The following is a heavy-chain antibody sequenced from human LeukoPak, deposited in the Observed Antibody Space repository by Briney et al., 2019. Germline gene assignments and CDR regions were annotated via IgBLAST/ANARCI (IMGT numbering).Heavy chain of an antibody. CDR2: ISGSGGST. J-gene: IGHJ6*02. CDR3: AKAYCSGGSCLGAVYYYYGMDV. Sequence: GGSLRLSCAASGFTFSSYAMSWVRQAPGKGLEWVSAISGSGGSTYYADSVKGRFTISRDNSKNTLYLQMNSLRAEDTAVYYCAKAYCSGGSCLGAVYYYYGMDVWGQGTTVTVSS. D-gene: IGHD2-15*01. V-gene: IGHV3-23*01. CDR1: GFTFSSYA.